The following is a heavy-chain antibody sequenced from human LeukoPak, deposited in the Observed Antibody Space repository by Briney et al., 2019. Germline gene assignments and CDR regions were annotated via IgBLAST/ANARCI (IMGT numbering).Heavy chain of an antibody. CDR1: GFTFSSYA. V-gene: IGHV3-23*01. CDR3: ARDRLATDDY. J-gene: IGHJ4*02. D-gene: IGHD6-19*01. Sequence: GGSLRLSCAASGFTFSSYAMSWVRQAPGKGLVWVSAISGSGGSTYYADSVKGRFTISRDNSKNTLYLQMNSLRAEDTAVYYCARDRLATDDYWGQGTLVTVSS. CDR2: ISGSGGST.